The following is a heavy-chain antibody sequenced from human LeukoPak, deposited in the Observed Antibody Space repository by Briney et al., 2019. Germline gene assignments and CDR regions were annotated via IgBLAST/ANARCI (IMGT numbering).Heavy chain of an antibody. Sequence: GGSLRLSCAASGFTFSSYGMHWVRQAPGKGLEWVAFIRYDGSNKYYADSVKGRFSISRDNSKNILFLQMNSLRAEDTAVYYCAKDRCSNGIGCYYYYMAVWGKGTTGTISS. CDR3: AKDRCSNGIGCYYYYMAV. J-gene: IGHJ6*03. V-gene: IGHV3-30*02. CDR2: IRYDGSNK. D-gene: IGHD2-8*01. CDR1: GFTFSSYG.